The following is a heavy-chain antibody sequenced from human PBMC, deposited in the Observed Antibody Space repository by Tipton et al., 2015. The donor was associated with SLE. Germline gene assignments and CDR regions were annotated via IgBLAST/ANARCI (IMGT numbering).Heavy chain of an antibody. CDR1: GGSFSGYY. V-gene: IGHV4-34*01. D-gene: IGHD6-19*01. Sequence: TLSLTCAVYGGSFSGYYGSWIRQPPGPGLEWIGEINHSGSTTSNPSLKNRATIPVDTSKNKISLNLSSVTAADTAVYYCARGISSGWGNYWVQGILVTVSS. CDR3: ARGISSGWGNY. J-gene: IGHJ4*02. CDR2: INHSGST.